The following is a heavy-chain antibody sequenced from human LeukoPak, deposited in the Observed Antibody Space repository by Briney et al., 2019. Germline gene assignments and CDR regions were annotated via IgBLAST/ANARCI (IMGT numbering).Heavy chain of an antibody. CDR3: ARAGSGSYYYYYYYMDV. Sequence: GGSLRLSCAASGFSFDDYGMSWVRQAPGKGLEWVSGINWNGGSTGYADSVKGRFTISRDNAKNSLYLQMNSLRAEDTAVYYCARAGSGSYYYYYYYMDVWGKGTTVTVSS. D-gene: IGHD3-10*01. CDR2: INWNGGST. CDR1: GFSFDDYG. V-gene: IGHV3-20*04. J-gene: IGHJ6*03.